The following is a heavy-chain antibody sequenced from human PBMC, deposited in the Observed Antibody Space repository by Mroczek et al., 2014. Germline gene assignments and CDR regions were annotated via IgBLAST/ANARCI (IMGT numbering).Heavy chain of an antibody. CDR1: GGSISSGDYY. CDR2: IYYSGST. D-gene: IGHD3-10*01. Sequence: QVQLQQWGPGLVKPSQTLSLTCTVSGGSISSGDYYWSWIRQPPGKGLEWIGYIYYSGSTYYNPSLKSRVTISVDTSKNQFSLKLSSVTAADTAVYYCAREVPVRGLSYYYMDVWGKGTTVTVSS. V-gene: IGHV4-30-4*01. CDR3: AREVPVRGLSYYYMDV. J-gene: IGHJ6*03.